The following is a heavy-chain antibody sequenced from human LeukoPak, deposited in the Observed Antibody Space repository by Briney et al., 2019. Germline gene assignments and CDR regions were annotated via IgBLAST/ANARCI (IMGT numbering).Heavy chain of an antibody. CDR3: ARLGYYYDSSGNNQQYMEV. CDR1: GYSFTNYW. Sequence: GESLKISCTGSGYSFTNYWISWVRQMPGKGLEWMGRIDPSDSYTNYSPSFQGHVTISTGKSIRTAYLQWNSLKASDTAMYYCARLGYYYDSSGNNQQYMEVWGQGTTVTVSS. CDR2: IDPSDSYT. D-gene: IGHD3-22*01. V-gene: IGHV5-10-1*01. J-gene: IGHJ6*02.